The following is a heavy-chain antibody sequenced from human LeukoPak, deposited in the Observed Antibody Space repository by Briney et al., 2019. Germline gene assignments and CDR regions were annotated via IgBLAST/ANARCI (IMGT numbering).Heavy chain of an antibody. CDR3: ARVNYDYVWGSYPSGNYFDY. D-gene: IGHD3-16*02. Sequence: PSETLSLTCTVSGGSISRYYWSWIRQPPGKGLEWIGYIYYSGSTNYNPSLKSRVAISVDTSKNQFSLKLSSVTAADTAVYYCARVNYDYVWGSYPSGNYFDYWGQGTLVTVSS. J-gene: IGHJ4*02. V-gene: IGHV4-59*01. CDR2: IYYSGST. CDR1: GGSISRYY.